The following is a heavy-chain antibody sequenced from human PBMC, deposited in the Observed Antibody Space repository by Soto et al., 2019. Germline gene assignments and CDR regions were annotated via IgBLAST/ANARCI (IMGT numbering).Heavy chain of an antibody. CDR2: IFSGGST. D-gene: IGHD6-19*01. J-gene: IGHJ6*02. CDR1: GLTVRSNY. CDR3: AGEVGRGGWYYSYFGMDA. V-gene: IGHV3-53*02. Sequence: EVQLVETGGGLIQPGGSLRLSCAASGLTVRSNYMSWVRQAPGKGLEWVSLIFSGGSTYYADSVKGRFINCRDNSKNMLELQMNSLRAEGTAVSYCAGEVGRGGWYYSYFGMDAWGQGTTVTVSS.